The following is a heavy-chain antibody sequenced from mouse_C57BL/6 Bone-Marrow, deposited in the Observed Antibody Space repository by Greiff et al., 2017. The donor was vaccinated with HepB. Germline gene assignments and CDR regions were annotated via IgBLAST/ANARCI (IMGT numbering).Heavy chain of an antibody. D-gene: IGHD1-1*01. CDR1: GYTFTSYT. CDR3: ARWWGYYGSSFAY. Sequence: VQLQQSGAELARPGASVKMSCKASGYTFTSYTMHWVKQRPGQGLEWIGYINPSSGYTKYNQKFKDKATLTADKSSSTAYMQLSRLTSEDSAVYYCARWWGYYGSSFAYWGQGTLVTVSA. V-gene: IGHV1-4*01. J-gene: IGHJ3*01. CDR2: INPSSGYT.